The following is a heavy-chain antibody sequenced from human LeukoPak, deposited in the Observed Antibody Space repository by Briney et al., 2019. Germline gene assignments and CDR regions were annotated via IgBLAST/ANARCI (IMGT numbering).Heavy chain of an antibody. CDR2: IYDTGST. D-gene: IGHD3-3*01. J-gene: IGHJ4*02. CDR1: GDSIRSNNYY. V-gene: IGHV4-39*01. Sequence: SETLSLTCTVSGDSIRSNNYYWGWIRQPPGKGLEWIGSIYDTGSTFYNPSLKSRVIISVDTSKDQFSLKLSSVTAADTAVYYCQSRFLEWLLDYWGQGTLVTVSS. CDR3: QSRFLEWLLDY.